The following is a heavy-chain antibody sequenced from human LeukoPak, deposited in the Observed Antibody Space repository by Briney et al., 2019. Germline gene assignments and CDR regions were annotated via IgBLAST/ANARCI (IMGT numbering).Heavy chain of an antibody. CDR3: AKDPNYDFWSGYYNFGGAAVWSEAFDI. CDR2: ISGSGGST. CDR1: GFTFSSYA. V-gene: IGHV3-23*01. Sequence: GGSLRLSCAASGFTFSSYAMSWVRQAPGKGLEWVSAISGSGGSTYYADSVKGRFTISRDNSKNTLYLQMNSLRAEDTAVYYCAKDPNYDFWSGYYNFGGAAVWSEAFDIWGQGTMVTVSS. J-gene: IGHJ3*02. D-gene: IGHD3-3*01.